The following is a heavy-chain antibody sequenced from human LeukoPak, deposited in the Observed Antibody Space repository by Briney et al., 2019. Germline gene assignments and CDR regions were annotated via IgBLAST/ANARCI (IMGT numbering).Heavy chain of an antibody. CDR3: AKATGDGGTFHY. D-gene: IGHD7-27*01. V-gene: IGHV3-23*01. CDR2: ISGGADLI. Sequence: PGGSLRLSCAASGFTFSSYAMSWVRQAPGMGLEWVSAISGGADLIYYADSVKGRFIISRDNSKNTLSLQMNSLRAEDTAVYYCAKATGDGGTFHYRGQGTLVTVSS. J-gene: IGHJ4*02. CDR1: GFTFSSYA.